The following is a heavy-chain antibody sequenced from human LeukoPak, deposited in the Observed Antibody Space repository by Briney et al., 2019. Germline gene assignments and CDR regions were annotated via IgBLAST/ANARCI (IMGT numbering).Heavy chain of an antibody. D-gene: IGHD6-19*01. V-gene: IGHV4-39*07. CDR1: GFTVSSNY. CDR2: IYYSGST. J-gene: IGHJ3*02. CDR3: ARERSYSSGWYGLAYDAFDI. Sequence: GSLRLSCAASGFTVSSNYMSWVRQAPGKGLEWIGSIYYSGSTYYNPSLKSRVTISVDTSKNQFSLKLSSVTAADTAVYYCARERSYSSGWYGLAYDAFDIWGQGTMVTVSS.